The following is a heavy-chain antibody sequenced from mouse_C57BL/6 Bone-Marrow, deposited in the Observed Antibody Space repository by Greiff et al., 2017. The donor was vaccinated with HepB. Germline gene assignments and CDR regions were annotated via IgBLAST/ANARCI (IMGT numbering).Heavy chain of an antibody. CDR3: ARGLRLRRAY. CDR2: IDPSDSYT. CDR1: GYTFTSYW. D-gene: IGHD3-2*02. Sequence: QVQLQQPGAELVMPGASVKLSCKASGYTFTSYWMHWVKQRPGQGLEWIGEIDPSDSYTNYNQKFKGKSTLTVDKSSSTAYMQRSSLTSEDSAVYYCARGLRLRRAYWGQGTLVTVSA. J-gene: IGHJ3*01. V-gene: IGHV1-69*01.